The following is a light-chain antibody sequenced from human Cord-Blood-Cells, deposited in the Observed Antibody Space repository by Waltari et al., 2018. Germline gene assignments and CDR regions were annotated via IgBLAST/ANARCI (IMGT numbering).Light chain of an antibody. Sequence: DIVLTQSPATLSLSPGERAPLSCRASQSVSSYLAWYQQKPGQAPMLLIYDASNRATGIPARFSGSGSGTDFTLTISSLEPEDFAVYYCQQRSNWLTFGGGTKVEIK. J-gene: IGKJ4*01. CDR2: DAS. CDR1: QSVSSY. CDR3: QQRSNWLT. V-gene: IGKV3-11*01.